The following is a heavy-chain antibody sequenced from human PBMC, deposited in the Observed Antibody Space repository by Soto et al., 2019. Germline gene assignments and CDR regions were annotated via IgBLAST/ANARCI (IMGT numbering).Heavy chain of an antibody. CDR3: ARELVVVAKDAFDI. CDR2: ISYDGSNK. V-gene: IGHV3-30-3*01. D-gene: IGHD2-15*01. Sequence: GGSLRLSCAASGFTFSSYAMHWVRQAPGKGLEWVAVISYDGSNKYYADSVKGRFTISRDNSKNTLYLQMNSLRAEDTAVYYCARELVVVAKDAFDIWGQRTMVTVSS. CDR1: GFTFSSYA. J-gene: IGHJ3*02.